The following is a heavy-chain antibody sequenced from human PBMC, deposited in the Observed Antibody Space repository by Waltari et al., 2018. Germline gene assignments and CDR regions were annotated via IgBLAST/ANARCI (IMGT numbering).Heavy chain of an antibody. D-gene: IGHD3-3*01. V-gene: IGHV3-21*02. CDR1: GFNFSNYI. Sequence: EVQLVESGGGLVMPGGSLRLSCAASGFNFSNYIMNWVRQAPGKGLEWVSSISSTNSIYYADSVKGRFTISRDNAKNSLFLQLNSLGAEDTAVYYCAKDGDYWSGFQYYYYMDVWGKGTTVTVSS. CDR3: AKDGDYWSGFQYYYYMDV. J-gene: IGHJ6*03. CDR2: ISSTNSI.